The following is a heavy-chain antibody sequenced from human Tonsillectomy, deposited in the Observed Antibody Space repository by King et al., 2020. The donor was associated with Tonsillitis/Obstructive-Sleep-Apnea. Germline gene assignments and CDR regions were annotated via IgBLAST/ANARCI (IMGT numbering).Heavy chain of an antibody. D-gene: IGHD3-22*01. CDR2: ISSSGSTI. CDR3: ARDTYYYDSSGFDY. Sequence: VQLVESGGGLVQPGGSLRLSCAASRFTFSSYEMNWVRLAPGKGLEWVSYISSSGSTIYYADSVKGRFTISRDNAKNSLYLQMNSLRAEDTAVYYCARDTYYYDSSGFDYWGQGTLVTVSS. CDR1: RFTFSSYE. J-gene: IGHJ4*02. V-gene: IGHV3-48*03.